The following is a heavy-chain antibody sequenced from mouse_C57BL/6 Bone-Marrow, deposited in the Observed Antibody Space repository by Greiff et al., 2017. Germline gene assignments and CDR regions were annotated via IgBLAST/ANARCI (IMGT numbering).Heavy chain of an antibody. J-gene: IGHJ1*03. Sequence: VQLQQSGAELVRPGASVKLSCTASGFNIQDYYMNWVKQRPEQGLEWIGRIDPEDGDTEYAPKFQGKATMTADKSSNTAYLLLSSLTSEDTAVYFCTTPIYDSYSHWYFDVWGTGTTVTVSS. V-gene: IGHV14-1*01. CDR2: IDPEDGDT. CDR3: TTPIYDSYSHWYFDV. CDR1: GFNIQDYY. D-gene: IGHD2-3*01.